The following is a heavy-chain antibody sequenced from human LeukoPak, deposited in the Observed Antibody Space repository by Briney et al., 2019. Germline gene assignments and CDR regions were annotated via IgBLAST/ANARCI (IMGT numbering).Heavy chain of an antibody. J-gene: IGHJ4*02. CDR2: ISYDGSNK. CDR3: AKARGAYYYGSGPSYFDY. V-gene: IGHV3-30*18. D-gene: IGHD3-10*01. Sequence: GGSLRLSCAASGFNFNTYGMHWVRQAPGKGLEGVAVISYDGSNKDYADSVKGRFTISRDNSKNTLYLQVNSLRAEDTALYYCAKARGAYYYGSGPSYFDYWGQGTLVTVSS. CDR1: GFNFNTYG.